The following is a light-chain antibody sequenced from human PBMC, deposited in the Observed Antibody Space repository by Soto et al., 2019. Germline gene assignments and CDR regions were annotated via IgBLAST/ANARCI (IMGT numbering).Light chain of an antibody. J-gene: IGKJ2*01. Sequence: EIVLTQFPATLSLSPGERATLSCGASQSISSNYLAWYQQKPGLAPRLLIYGASNRATDIPDRFSGSGSGTDFTLTISRLEPEDYAVYYCHQYATSSGSFGQGTRLDIK. V-gene: IGKV3D-20*01. CDR2: GAS. CDR1: QSISSNY. CDR3: HQYATSSGS.